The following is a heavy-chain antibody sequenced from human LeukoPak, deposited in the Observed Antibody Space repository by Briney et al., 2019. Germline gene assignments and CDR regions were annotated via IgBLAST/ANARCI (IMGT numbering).Heavy chain of an antibody. Sequence: SETLSLTCAVYGGSFSGYYWSWIRQPPGKGLEWIGEINHSGSTNYNPSLKSRVTISVDTSKNQLSLKLSSVTAADTAVYYCARVGPRKSIAARPVFSNWFDPWGQGTLVTVSS. CDR3: ARVGPRKSIAARPVFSNWFDP. J-gene: IGHJ5*02. CDR1: GGSFSGYY. D-gene: IGHD6-6*01. V-gene: IGHV4-34*01. CDR2: INHSGST.